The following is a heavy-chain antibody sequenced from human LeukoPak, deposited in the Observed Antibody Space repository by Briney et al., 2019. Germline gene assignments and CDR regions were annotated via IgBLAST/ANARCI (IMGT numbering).Heavy chain of an antibody. CDR2: ISSGGRT. J-gene: IGHJ4*02. V-gene: IGHV4-59*01. D-gene: IGHD3-16*01. CDR1: GDSFSSYH. Sequence: PSETVSLTCTVSGDSFSSYHWSWLRQPPGKGLEWIGYISSGGRTSYNPSLQSRVTISVDTSKNQFSLKLSSVTAADTAVYYCARVGRGDHTWGSYYCDHWGQGTLVSVSS. CDR3: ARVGRGDHTWGSYYCDH.